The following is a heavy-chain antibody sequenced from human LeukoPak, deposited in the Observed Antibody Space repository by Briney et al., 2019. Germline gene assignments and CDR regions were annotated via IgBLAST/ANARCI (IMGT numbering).Heavy chain of an antibody. V-gene: IGHV3-30*18. J-gene: IGHJ4*02. CDR2: ISYDGSNK. Sequence: GRSLRLSCAASGFTFSSYGMHWVRQAPGKGLEWVAVISYDGSNKYYADSVKGRFTISRDNSKNTLYLQMNSLRAEDTAVYYCAKTAYGDLYYFDYWGQGTLVTVSS. D-gene: IGHD4-17*01. CDR3: AKTAYGDLYYFDY. CDR1: GFTFSSYG.